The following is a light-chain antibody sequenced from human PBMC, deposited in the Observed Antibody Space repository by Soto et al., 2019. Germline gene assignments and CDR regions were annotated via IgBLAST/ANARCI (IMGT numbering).Light chain of an antibody. V-gene: IGKV1-16*01. CDR3: QQYERYPPS. CDR1: QNITTY. Sequence: DTQMPQSPSSLSASVGDRVTIGCRASQNITTYLAWFQQKPGKAPKSLIYAATNLQGGVPSRFSGTGSGTEFSLTISSLQPEDGATYYCQQYERYPPSFGGGTKLYI. J-gene: IGKJ4*01. CDR2: AAT.